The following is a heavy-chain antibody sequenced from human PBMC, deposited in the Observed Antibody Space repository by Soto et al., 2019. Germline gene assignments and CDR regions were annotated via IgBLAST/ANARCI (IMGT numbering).Heavy chain of an antibody. D-gene: IGHD6-13*01. CDR1: GGSFSDYY. CDR3: ARGLPAVAAADP. J-gene: IGHJ5*02. Sequence: ASETLSLTCAVYGGSFSDYYWTWIRQPPGKGLEWIGEINHGGITEYNPSLKSRVTISVDTSKNQFSLKVNSVTAADTAVYYCARGLPAVAAADPWGPGTLVTVSS. V-gene: IGHV4-34*01. CDR2: INHGGIT.